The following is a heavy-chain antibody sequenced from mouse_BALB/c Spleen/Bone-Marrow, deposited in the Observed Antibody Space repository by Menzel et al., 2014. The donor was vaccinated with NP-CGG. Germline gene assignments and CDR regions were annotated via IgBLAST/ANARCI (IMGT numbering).Heavy chain of an antibody. CDR3: SRLYYYGNFAY. CDR2: INPESSTI. V-gene: IGHV4-1*02. J-gene: IGHJ3*01. Sequence: DVHLEESGRGLVQPGGSLKLSCAASGFNFTRYCMSWVRQAPGEGLEWIGLINPESSTINYTPSLRDKFIISRDNAKKTLCMQMSKVRSEDTALYYRSRLYYYGNFAYWGQGTPVTVSA. D-gene: IGHD1-1*01. CDR1: GFNFTRYC.